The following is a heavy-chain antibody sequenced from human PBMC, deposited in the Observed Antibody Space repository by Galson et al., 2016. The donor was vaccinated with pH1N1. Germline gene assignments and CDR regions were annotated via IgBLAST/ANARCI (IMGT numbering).Heavy chain of an antibody. V-gene: IGHV1-24*01. D-gene: IGHD1-26*01. Sequence: SVKVSCKVSGYNLSELAIHWVRQTPGKGLEWMGGFDPEDDKPFYAQTFEGRVTMTQDTSTDTAYMQLSSLTSDDAAVYYCATGYRGSYYVPRYFDLWGLGTLVSVFS. CDR1: GYNLSELA. CDR3: ATGYRGSYYVPRYFDL. CDR2: FDPEDDKP. J-gene: IGHJ2*01.